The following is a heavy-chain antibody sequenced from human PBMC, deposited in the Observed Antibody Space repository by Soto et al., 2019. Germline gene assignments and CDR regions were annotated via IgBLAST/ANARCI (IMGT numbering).Heavy chain of an antibody. J-gene: IGHJ2*01. CDR2: ISDSGATT. CDR3: ASEDTCPPVSAFLLNRSSDL. V-gene: IGHV3-23*01. Sequence: PGKELEWVSGISDSGATTYYADSVRGRFTISRDNSKNTLYLQMKSLRAEASASYYYASEDTCPPVSAFLLNRSSDL. D-gene: IGHD2-15*01.